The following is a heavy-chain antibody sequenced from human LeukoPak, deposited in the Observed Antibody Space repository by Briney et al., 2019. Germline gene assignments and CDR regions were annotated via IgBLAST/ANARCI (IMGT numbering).Heavy chain of an antibody. CDR3: AKDSRYCSSTSCYRAY. D-gene: IGHD2-2*02. V-gene: IGHV3-23*01. CDR2: ISGSGGST. CDR1: GFTFSSYA. Sequence: GGSLRLSCAASGFTFSSYAMSWVRQAPGKGLEWVSAISGSGGSTYYADSVKGRFTISRDNSKNTLYLQMNSLRAEDTAVYYCAKDSRYCSSTSCYRAYWGQGTLVTVSS. J-gene: IGHJ4*02.